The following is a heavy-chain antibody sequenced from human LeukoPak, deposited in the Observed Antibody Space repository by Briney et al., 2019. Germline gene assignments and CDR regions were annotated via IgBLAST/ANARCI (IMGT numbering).Heavy chain of an antibody. CDR1: GFTFSSYG. CDR2: ISGSGGST. D-gene: IGHD5-18*01. Sequence: GGSLRLSCAASGFTFSSYGMHWVRQAPGKGLEWVSAISGSGGSTYYADSVKGRFTISRDNSKNTLYLQMNSLRAEDTAVYYCANRHTAMVGYYYYGMDVWGQGTTVTVSS. CDR3: ANRHTAMVGYYYYGMDV. V-gene: IGHV3-23*01. J-gene: IGHJ6*02.